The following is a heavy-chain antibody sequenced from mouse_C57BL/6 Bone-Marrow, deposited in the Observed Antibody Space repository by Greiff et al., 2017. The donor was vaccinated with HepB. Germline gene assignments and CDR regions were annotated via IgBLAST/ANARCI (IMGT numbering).Heavy chain of an antibody. Sequence: EVQLVESGGGLVQPGGSLSLSCAASGFTFTDYYMSWVRQPPGKALEWLGFIRNKANGYTTEYSASVKGRFTIYRDNSQSILYLQMNALRAEDSATYYCASVYGNFFYAMDYWGQGTSVTVSS. CDR2: IRNKANGYTT. J-gene: IGHJ4*01. CDR3: ASVYGNFFYAMDY. V-gene: IGHV7-3*01. CDR1: GFTFTDYY. D-gene: IGHD2-1*01.